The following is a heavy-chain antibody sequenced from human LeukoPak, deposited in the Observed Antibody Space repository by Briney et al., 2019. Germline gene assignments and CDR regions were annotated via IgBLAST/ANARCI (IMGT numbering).Heavy chain of an antibody. CDR3: ARDRGSREDGMDV. Sequence: GGSLRLSCAASGFTFTNYAMYWVRQAPGKGLEWVAVIWYDGNNKYYADFVKGRFTISRDNSKNTLYLQLNSLRAEDAAVYNCARDRGSREDGMDVWGQGTTVTVSS. J-gene: IGHJ6*02. D-gene: IGHD1-26*01. CDR2: IWYDGNNK. V-gene: IGHV3-33*08. CDR1: GFTFTNYA.